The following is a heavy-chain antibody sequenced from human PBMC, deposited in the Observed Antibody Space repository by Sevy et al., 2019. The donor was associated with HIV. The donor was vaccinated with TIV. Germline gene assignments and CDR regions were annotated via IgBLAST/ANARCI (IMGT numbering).Heavy chain of an antibody. CDR3: TRGPTEGIAVAGHWYDP. CDR2: IRNKAYDGKT. J-gene: IGHJ5*02. CDR1: GFTFGDYA. D-gene: IGHD6-19*01. V-gene: IGHV3-49*03. Sequence: GGSLRLSCKASGFTFGDYAMSWFRQAPGKGLEWVGFIRNKAYDGKTEYAASVKGRFTISRDDSKSIAYLQMNSLKTEDTAVYYCTRGPTEGIAVAGHWYDPWGQGTLVTVSS.